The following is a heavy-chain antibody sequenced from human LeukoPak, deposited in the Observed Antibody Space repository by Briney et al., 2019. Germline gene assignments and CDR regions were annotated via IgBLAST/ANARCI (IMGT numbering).Heavy chain of an antibody. D-gene: IGHD3-3*01. J-gene: IGHJ4*02. CDR1: GGSFSGYY. V-gene: IGHV4-34*01. CDR2: INHSGST. CDR3: ARFGSYDFWSGYYRTRARDHFDY. Sequence: SETLSLTCAVYGGSFSGYYWSWIRQPPGKGLEWIGEINHSGSTNYNPSLKSRVTISVDTSKNQFSLKLSSVTAADTAVYYCARFGSYDFWSGYYRTRARDHFDYWGQGTLVTVSS.